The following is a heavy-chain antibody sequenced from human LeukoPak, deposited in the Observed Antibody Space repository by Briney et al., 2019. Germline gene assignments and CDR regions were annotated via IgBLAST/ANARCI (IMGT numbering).Heavy chain of an antibody. V-gene: IGHV3-11*05. CDR1: GFTFSDYY. CDR3: ARDGDGPRGKDYYYYGMDV. Sequence: GESLRLSCAASGFTFSDYYMSWIRQAPGKGLEWVSYISCSSSYTNYADSVKGRFTISRDNAKNSLYLQMNSLRAEDTAVYYCARDGDGPRGKDYYYYGMDVWGQGTTVTVSS. D-gene: IGHD5-24*01. CDR2: ISCSSSYT. J-gene: IGHJ6*02.